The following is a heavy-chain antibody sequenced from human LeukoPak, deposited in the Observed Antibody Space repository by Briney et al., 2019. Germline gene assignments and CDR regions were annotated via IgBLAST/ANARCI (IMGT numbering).Heavy chain of an antibody. CDR2: ISYDGSNK. V-gene: IGHV3-30*18. D-gene: IGHD3-22*01. Sequence: GGSLRLSCAASGFTFSSYGRHWVRQAPGKGLEWVAVISYDGSNKYYADSVKGRFTISRDNSKNTLYLQMNSLRAEDTAVYYCANAYGGYYYEPPAYWGQGTLVTVSS. CDR3: ANAYGGYYYEPPAY. J-gene: IGHJ4*02. CDR1: GFTFSSYG.